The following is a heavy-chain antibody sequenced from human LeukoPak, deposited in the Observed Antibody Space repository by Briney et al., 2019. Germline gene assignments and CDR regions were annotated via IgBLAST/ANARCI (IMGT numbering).Heavy chain of an antibody. V-gene: IGHV1-2*02. Sequence: ASVKVSCKASGYTFSDYYIHWVRQAPGHGLEWMGWINPESGGTNYAQKFQGRVTLSRDTSISTAYMELSSLRSDDTAIYYCARGPNYYGSGRSWFDPWGQGSQVTVSS. J-gene: IGHJ5*02. CDR2: INPESGGT. CDR3: ARGPNYYGSGRSWFDP. CDR1: GYTFSDYY. D-gene: IGHD3-10*01.